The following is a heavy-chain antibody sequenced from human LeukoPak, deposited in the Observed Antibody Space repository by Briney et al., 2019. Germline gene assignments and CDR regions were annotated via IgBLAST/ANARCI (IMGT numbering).Heavy chain of an antibody. D-gene: IGHD3-10*01. CDR2: ISAGGDLT. Sequence: SGGSLRLSCAASGFTFSSYGMSWVPKVPGKGLEWVSAISAGGDLTNYADSVKGRFTISSDSSKNMLYVQMNSLRAEDTAVYYCAKGLISGATYFSYFDYCDQGTLVTVSS. CDR1: GFTFSSYG. J-gene: IGHJ4*02. CDR3: AKGLISGATYFSYFDY. V-gene: IGHV3-23*01.